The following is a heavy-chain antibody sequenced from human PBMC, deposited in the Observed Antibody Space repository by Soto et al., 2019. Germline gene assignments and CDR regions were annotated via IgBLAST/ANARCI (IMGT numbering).Heavy chain of an antibody. Sequence: GGSLRLSCVTSGFTFDDYAITWLRQAPGKGLEWVCSISSSGSDTRCAGSVKGRFTISRDSSQSTVYLQMNSLRDEDTAVYYCAKDPWNNWSGLFDPWGQGTLVTVS. V-gene: IGHV3-23*01. J-gene: IGHJ5*02. D-gene: IGHD1-1*01. CDR1: GFTFDDYA. CDR2: ISSSGSDT. CDR3: AKDPWNNWSGLFDP.